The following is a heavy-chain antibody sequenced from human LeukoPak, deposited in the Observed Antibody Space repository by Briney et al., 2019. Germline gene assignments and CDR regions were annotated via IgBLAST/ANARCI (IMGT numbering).Heavy chain of an antibody. Sequence: SETLSLTCTVSGGSISSSSYYWGWIRQPPGKGLEWIGSIYYSGSTYYNPSLKSRVTISVDTSKNQFSLKLSSVTAADTAVYYCARLPDYGNPLFYFDYWGQGTLVTVSS. J-gene: IGHJ4*02. D-gene: IGHD4-11*01. CDR2: IYYSGST. CDR3: ARLPDYGNPLFYFDY. V-gene: IGHV4-39*01. CDR1: GGSISSSSYY.